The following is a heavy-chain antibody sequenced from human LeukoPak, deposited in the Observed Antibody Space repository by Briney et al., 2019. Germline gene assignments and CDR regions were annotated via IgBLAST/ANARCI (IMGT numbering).Heavy chain of an antibody. D-gene: IGHD3-3*01. V-gene: IGHV1-18*01. CDR3: ARGPYYDFWSGLYNWFDP. J-gene: IGHJ5*02. CDR1: GYTFTSYG. CDR2: ISAYNGNT. Sequence: GASVKVSCKASGYTFTSYGISWVRQAPVQGLEWMGWISAYNGNTNYAQKLQGRVTMTTDTSTSTAYMELRSLRSDDTAVYYCARGPYYDFWSGLYNWFDPWGQGTLVTVSS.